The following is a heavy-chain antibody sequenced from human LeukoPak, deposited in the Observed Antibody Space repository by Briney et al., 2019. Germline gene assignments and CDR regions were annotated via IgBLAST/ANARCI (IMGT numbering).Heavy chain of an antibody. Sequence: ASVKVSCKASGYTFTSSGISWVRQAPGQGLEWMGWISAYKGNTNYAQKLQGRVTMTTDTSTSTAYMELSSLRSEDTAVYYCARGLYGSGSYYNVAYYYMDVWGKGTTVTISS. J-gene: IGHJ6*03. CDR1: GYTFTSSG. CDR2: ISAYKGNT. CDR3: ARGLYGSGSYYNVAYYYMDV. D-gene: IGHD3-10*01. V-gene: IGHV1-18*01.